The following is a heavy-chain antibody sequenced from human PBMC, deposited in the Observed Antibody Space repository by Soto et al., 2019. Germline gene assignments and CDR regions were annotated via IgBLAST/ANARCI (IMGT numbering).Heavy chain of an antibody. J-gene: IGHJ4*02. D-gene: IGHD1-26*01. Sequence: SETLSLTCTVSGGSVNSGSYYWSWIRQPPGKGLEWIGYIYYSGSTNYNPSLKSRVTMSLDTSKNQFSLKLNSVTAADTALYFCAGGGGSYGTFDYWGQGTLVTVSS. CDR3: AGGGGSYGTFDY. CDR2: IYYSGST. CDR1: GGSVNSGSYY. V-gene: IGHV4-61*01.